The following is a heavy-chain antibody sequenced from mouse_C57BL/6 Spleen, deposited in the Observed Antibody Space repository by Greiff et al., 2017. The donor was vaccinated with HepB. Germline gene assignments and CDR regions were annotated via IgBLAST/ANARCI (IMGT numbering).Heavy chain of an antibody. CDR1: GYTFTSYW. CDR3: ARRSSNSYYAMDY. Sequence: VQLQQSGAELAKPGASVKLSCKASGYTFTSYWMHWVKQRPGQGLEWIGYINPSSGYTKYNQKFKDKATLTADKSSSTAYMQLSSLTYEDSAVYDCARRSSNSYYAMDYWGQGTSVTVSS. D-gene: IGHD2-5*01. V-gene: IGHV1-7*01. CDR2: INPSSGYT. J-gene: IGHJ4*01.